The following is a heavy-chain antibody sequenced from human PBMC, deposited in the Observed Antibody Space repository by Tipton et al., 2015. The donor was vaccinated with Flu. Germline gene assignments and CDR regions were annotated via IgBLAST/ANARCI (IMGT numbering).Heavy chain of an antibody. CDR1: GGSVRSYY. CDR2: IYYSGTI. D-gene: IGHD3-10*02. J-gene: IGHJ4*02. CDR3: ARLSYYDVDLKNFYFEY. Sequence: GLVKPSETLSLICNVSGGSVRSYYWTWIRQPPGKGLEWIGYIYYSGTINYNPSLKSRVAISLDTSTKQFSLKMSSVTAADTAVYYCARLSYYDVDLKNFYFEYWGQGTLVTVAS. V-gene: IGHV4-59*08.